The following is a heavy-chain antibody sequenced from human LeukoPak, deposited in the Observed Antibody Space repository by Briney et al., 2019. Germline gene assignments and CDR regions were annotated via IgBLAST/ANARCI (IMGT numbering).Heavy chain of an antibody. V-gene: IGHV5-51*01. CDR3: ARRSASSGWFRFDY. CDR1: GYSFTDHW. J-gene: IGHJ4*02. Sequence: GESLKISCKVAGYSFTDHWIGWVRQMPGKGLEWMGIIYPRDSDTTYSPSFQGQVTISVDKSISTAYLQWSSLKASDTATYYCARRSASSGWFRFDYWGQGTLVTVSS. CDR2: IYPRDSDT. D-gene: IGHD6-13*01.